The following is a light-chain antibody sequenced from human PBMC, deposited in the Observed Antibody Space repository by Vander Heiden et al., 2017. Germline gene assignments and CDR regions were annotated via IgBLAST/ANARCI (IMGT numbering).Light chain of an antibody. Sequence: DIQVTPSPSSLSASVGDRVTITCRASRSISSYLNWYQQKPGKAPKLLIYAASSLQSGVPSRFSGSGSGTDFTLTISSLQPEDFATYYCQQSYSTPFTFGPGTKVDIK. J-gene: IGKJ3*01. CDR3: QQSYSTPFT. CDR2: AAS. CDR1: RSISSY. V-gene: IGKV1-39*01.